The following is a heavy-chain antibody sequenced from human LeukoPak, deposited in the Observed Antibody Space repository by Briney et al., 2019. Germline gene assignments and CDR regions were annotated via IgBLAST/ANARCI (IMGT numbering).Heavy chain of an antibody. CDR2: TYYSGST. D-gene: IGHD7-27*01. V-gene: IGHV4-39*01. Sequence: SETLSLTCTVSGGSISSSSYYWGWIRQPPGKGLEWIGSTYYSGSTYYNPSLKSRVTISVDTSKNQFSLKLSSVTAADTAVYYCARFTLGYYYYYMDVWGKGTTVTVSS. CDR3: ARFTLGYYYYYMDV. CDR1: GGSISSSSYY. J-gene: IGHJ6*03.